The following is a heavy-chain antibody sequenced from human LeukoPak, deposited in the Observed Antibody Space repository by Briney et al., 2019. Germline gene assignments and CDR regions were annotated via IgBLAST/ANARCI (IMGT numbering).Heavy chain of an antibody. J-gene: IGHJ4*02. V-gene: IGHV4-59*01. CDR1: GGSISSYY. CDR3: ARRGRNSSGWEDYL. CDR2: IYHTGST. Sequence: SETLRLTCTVSGGSISSYYWSWIRQPPGKGLEWIANIYHTGSTNYNPSLSSRVTISIDTAKNQFSLKLTSVTAADTAVYYCARRGRNSSGWEDYLWGQGTLVTVSS. D-gene: IGHD6-25*01.